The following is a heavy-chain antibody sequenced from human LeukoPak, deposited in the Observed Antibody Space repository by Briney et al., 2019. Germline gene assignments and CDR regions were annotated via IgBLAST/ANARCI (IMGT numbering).Heavy chain of an antibody. Sequence: GGSLRLSCAASGFTFSSYSMNWVRQAPGKGLEWVSSISSGSIYIYYADSVKGRFTISRDNAKNSLYLQMNSLRAEDTAVYYCASGTYYYDSSTGGWGQGTLFTVSS. CDR2: ISSGSIYI. J-gene: IGHJ4*02. CDR3: ASGTYYYDSSTGG. V-gene: IGHV3-21*01. CDR1: GFTFSSYS. D-gene: IGHD3-22*01.